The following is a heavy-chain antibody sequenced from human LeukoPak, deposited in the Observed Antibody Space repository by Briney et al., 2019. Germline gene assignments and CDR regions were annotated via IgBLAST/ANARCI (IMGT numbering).Heavy chain of an antibody. Sequence: GGPLRLSCAPSGFTFSTYCMPWVREAPGKGLEGVANINQDGSAKNCVDSVKGRLTISRDNAKNALYLQMNSLRAEDTAVYYCARQTERDAYNRYWGQGSLVTVSS. D-gene: IGHD5-24*01. CDR3: ARQTERDAYNRY. V-gene: IGHV3-7*05. CDR1: GFTFSTYC. J-gene: IGHJ4*02. CDR2: INQDGSAK.